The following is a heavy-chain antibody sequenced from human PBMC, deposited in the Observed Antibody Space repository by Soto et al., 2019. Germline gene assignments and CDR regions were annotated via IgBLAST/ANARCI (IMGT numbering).Heavy chain of an antibody. V-gene: IGHV3-33*01. CDR3: ARGHRGVLDY. CDR2: ISNDENIK. D-gene: IGHD6-6*01. Sequence: GSLRLSCVASGXNVGNFGMHWVRQAPGKGLELVTVISNDENIKEDSVGGRFAVARDNAKNTLYMKLTSLGDEDTAIYYCARGHRGVLDYWGQGTLGTVS. CDR1: GXNVGNFG. J-gene: IGHJ4*02.